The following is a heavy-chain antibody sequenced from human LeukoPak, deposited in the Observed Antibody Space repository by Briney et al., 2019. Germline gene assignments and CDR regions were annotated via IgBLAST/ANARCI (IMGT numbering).Heavy chain of an antibody. Sequence: SETLSLTCTVSGGSISSSSYYWGWIRQPPGKGLEWIGSIYYSGSTNYNPSLKSRVTISVDTSKNQFSLKLSSVTAADTAVYYCAGGSSTTPDAFDIWGQGTMVTVSS. J-gene: IGHJ3*02. V-gene: IGHV4-39*07. D-gene: IGHD2-2*01. CDR1: GGSISSSSYY. CDR2: IYYSGST. CDR3: AGGSSTTPDAFDI.